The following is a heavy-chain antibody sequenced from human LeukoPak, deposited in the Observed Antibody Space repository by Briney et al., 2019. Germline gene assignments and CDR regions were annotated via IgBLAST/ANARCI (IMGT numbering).Heavy chain of an antibody. CDR3: ARDLYGKDVFDI. V-gene: IGHV4-59*01. CDR2: IYYSGST. Sequence: PSETLSLTCTVSGGSISSYYWSWIRQPPGKGLEWIGYIYYSGSTNYNPSLKSRVTISVDTSKNQFSLKLSSVTAADTAVYYCARDLYGKDVFDIWGQGTMVTVSS. D-gene: IGHD2-2*02. CDR1: GGSISSYY. J-gene: IGHJ3*02.